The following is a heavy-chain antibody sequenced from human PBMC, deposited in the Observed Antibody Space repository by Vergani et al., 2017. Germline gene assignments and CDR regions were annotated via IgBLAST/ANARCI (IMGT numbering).Heavy chain of an antibody. CDR2: IYSGGST. D-gene: IGHD1-26*01. CDR3: AKERGWELRDFDY. Sequence: EVQLVETGGGLIQPGGSLRLSCAASGFTVSSNYMSWVRQAPGKGLEWVSVIYSGGSTYYADSVKGRFTISRDNSKNTLYLQMNSLRAEDTAVYYCAKERGWELRDFDYWGQGTLVTVSS. V-gene: IGHV3-53*02. CDR1: GFTVSSNY. J-gene: IGHJ4*02.